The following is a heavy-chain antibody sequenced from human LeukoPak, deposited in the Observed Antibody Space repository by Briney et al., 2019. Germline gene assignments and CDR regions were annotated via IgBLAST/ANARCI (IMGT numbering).Heavy chain of an antibody. J-gene: IGHJ6*02. V-gene: IGHV1-69*13. D-gene: IGHD6-13*01. Sequence: SVKVSCKASGGTFSSYAISWVRQAPGQGLEWMGGIIPIFGTANYAQKFQGRVTITADESTSTAYMELSSLRSEDTAVYYCARDRVEARTLYSSSWYLHYGMDVWGQGTTVTVSS. CDR3: ARDRVEARTLYSSSWYLHYGMDV. CDR1: GGTFSSYA. CDR2: IIPIFGTA.